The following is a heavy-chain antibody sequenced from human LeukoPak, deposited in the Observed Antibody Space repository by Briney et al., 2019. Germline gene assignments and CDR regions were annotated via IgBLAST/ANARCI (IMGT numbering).Heavy chain of an antibody. CDR1: GLTFDDHG. Sequence: GGSLRLSCAASGLTFDDHGMSWVRQAPGKGLEWVSYIGSSGSTVYYADSVKGRFTISRDNAKNSLYMQMESLRDEDTAIYYCARDTLEYSNSPDALDIWGQGTMVTVSS. CDR3: ARDTLEYSNSPDALDI. CDR2: IGSSGSTV. J-gene: IGHJ3*02. D-gene: IGHD4-23*01. V-gene: IGHV3-48*03.